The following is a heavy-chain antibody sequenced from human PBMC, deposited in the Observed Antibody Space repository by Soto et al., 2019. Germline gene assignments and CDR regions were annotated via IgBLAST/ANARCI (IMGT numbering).Heavy chain of an antibody. CDR1: GFTFSSYA. J-gene: IGHJ6*02. V-gene: IGHV3-30-3*01. D-gene: IGHD3-3*01. Sequence: PVGSLRLSCAASGFTFSSYAMHWVRQAPGKGLEWVAVISYDGSNKYYADSVKGRFTISRDNSKNTLYLQMNSLRAEDTAVYYCARGLAILRVLEWQPTPPKYYYYGMDVWGQGTTVTVSS. CDR3: ARGLAILRVLEWQPTPPKYYYYGMDV. CDR2: ISYDGSNK.